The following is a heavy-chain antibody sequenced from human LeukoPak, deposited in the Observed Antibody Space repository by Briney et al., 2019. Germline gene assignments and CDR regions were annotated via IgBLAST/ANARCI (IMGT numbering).Heavy chain of an antibody. V-gene: IGHV4-59*08. CDR3: ARLLVRGVTIRYFDY. CDR1: GGSISSYY. CDR2: IYYSGST. J-gene: IGHJ4*02. D-gene: IGHD3-10*01. Sequence: SETLSLTCTVSGGSISSYYWGWIRQPPGKGLEWIGYIYYSGSTNYNPSLKSRVTISVDTSKNQFSLKLSSVTAADTAVYYCARLLVRGVTIRYFDYWGQGTLVTVSS.